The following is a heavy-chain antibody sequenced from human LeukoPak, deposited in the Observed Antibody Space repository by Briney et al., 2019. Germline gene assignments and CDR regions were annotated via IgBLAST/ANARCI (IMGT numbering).Heavy chain of an antibody. CDR2: ISGSGGST. V-gene: IGHV3-23*01. J-gene: IGHJ4*02. CDR3: AKEKALVVITYFDY. Sequence: GGSLRLSCAASGFTFSSYGIHWVRQAPGKGLEWVSSISGSGGSTYYADSVKGRFTISRDNSKNTLYLQVNSLRAEDTAVYYCAKEKALVVITYFDYWGQGTLVTVSS. D-gene: IGHD3-22*01. CDR1: GFTFSSYG.